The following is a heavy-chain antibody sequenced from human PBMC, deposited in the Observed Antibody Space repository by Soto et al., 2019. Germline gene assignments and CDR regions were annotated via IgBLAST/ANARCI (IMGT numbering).Heavy chain of an antibody. J-gene: IGHJ4*02. Sequence: GGSLRLSCAASGFTFSTYGMHWVRQAPGKGLEWVAVISSDENDKDYADSVKGRFTISRDNYRKTLYLHMISLRAEDTAVYYCAKDTCYGAGHHCIFDYWGRGSPGAVSS. CDR1: GFTFSTYG. CDR2: ISSDENDK. D-gene: IGHD3-10*01. V-gene: IGHV3-30*18. CDR3: AKDTCYGAGHHCIFDY.